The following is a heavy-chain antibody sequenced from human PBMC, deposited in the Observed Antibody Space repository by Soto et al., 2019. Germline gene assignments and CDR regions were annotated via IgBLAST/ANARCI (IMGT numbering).Heavy chain of an antibody. D-gene: IGHD6-13*01. V-gene: IGHV5-10-1*01. CDR3: ARRMRMTAGGQSDYYGMDV. J-gene: IGHJ6*02. CDR2: IDPSDSYT. Sequence: GESLKISCQGSGYTFTSYWISWVRQMPGKGLEWMGRIDPSDSYTNYSPSFQGHVTISVDKSISTAYLQWSSLKASDTAMYYCARRMRMTAGGQSDYYGMDVLGQGTTVTVSS. CDR1: GYTFTSYW.